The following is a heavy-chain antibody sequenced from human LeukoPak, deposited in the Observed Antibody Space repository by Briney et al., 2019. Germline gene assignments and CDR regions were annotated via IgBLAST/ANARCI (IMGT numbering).Heavy chain of an antibody. Sequence: SVKVSCKASGGTFSSYAFSWVRQAPGQGLEWVGRIIPILGITNYAQKFQGRVTITADKSASTAYMELSSLRSEDTAVYYCARFPPILTGYTDSFWGQGTLVTVSS. J-gene: IGHJ4*02. D-gene: IGHD3-9*01. V-gene: IGHV1-69*04. CDR2: IIPILGIT. CDR3: ARFPPILTGYTDSF. CDR1: GGTFSSYA.